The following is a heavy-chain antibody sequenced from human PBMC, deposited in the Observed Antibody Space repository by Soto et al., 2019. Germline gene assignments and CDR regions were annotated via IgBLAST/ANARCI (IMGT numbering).Heavy chain of an antibody. V-gene: IGHV3-33*01. CDR3: VRSDTLDYGGNSNYGMDV. J-gene: IGHJ6*02. CDR2: IWYDGSNK. D-gene: IGHD4-17*01. CDR1: GFTFSSYG. Sequence: PGGSLRLSCAASGFTFSSYGMHWVRQAPGKGLEWVAVIWYDGSNKYYADSVKGRFTISRDNSNNTLYLQMNSLRAEDTAVYYFVRSDTLDYGGNSNYGMDVWGQGTTVTVSS.